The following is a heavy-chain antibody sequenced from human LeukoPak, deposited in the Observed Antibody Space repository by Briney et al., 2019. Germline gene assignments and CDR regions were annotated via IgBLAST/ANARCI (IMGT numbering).Heavy chain of an antibody. J-gene: IGHJ3*02. CDR3: ARGSVNDAFDI. CDR1: GGTFSSYA. CDR2: IIPILGIA. V-gene: IGHV1-69*04. Sequence: GASVKVSCKASGGTFSSYAISWVRQAPGQGLEWMGRIIPILGIANYAQKFQGRVTITADKSTSTAYMELSSLRSEDTAVYYCARGSVNDAFDIWGQGTMVTVSS.